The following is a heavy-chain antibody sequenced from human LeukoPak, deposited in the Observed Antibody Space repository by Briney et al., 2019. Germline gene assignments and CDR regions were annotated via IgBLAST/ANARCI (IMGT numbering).Heavy chain of an antibody. CDR3: ARDYYGSGSYYDMDAFDI. CDR2: ISSYNGNT. CDR1: GYTFVTYG. D-gene: IGHD3-10*01. Sequence: ASVKVSCKASGYTFVTYGISWVRQAPGQGLEWMGRISSYNGNTEYAQKFQGRVTMTTDTSTSTAYMQVRSLRSDDTAVYYCARDYYGSGSYYDMDAFDIWGQGTMVTVSS. J-gene: IGHJ3*02. V-gene: IGHV1-18*04.